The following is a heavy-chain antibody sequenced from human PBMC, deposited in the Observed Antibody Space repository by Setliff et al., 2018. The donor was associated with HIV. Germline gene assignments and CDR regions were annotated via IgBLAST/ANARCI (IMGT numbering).Heavy chain of an antibody. CDR1: GFTFSNYA. CDR2: ISYDGGSK. CDR3: ARAWAMQQLVPAY. J-gene: IGHJ4*02. D-gene: IGHD6-6*01. Sequence: VGSLRLSCAASGFTFSNYAMHWVRQAPGKGLESVSFISYDGGSKYYADSVKGRFTISRDNSKNTLYLQMNSLRVEDTAIYYCARAWAMQQLVPAYWGQGTLVTVSS. V-gene: IGHV3-30*12.